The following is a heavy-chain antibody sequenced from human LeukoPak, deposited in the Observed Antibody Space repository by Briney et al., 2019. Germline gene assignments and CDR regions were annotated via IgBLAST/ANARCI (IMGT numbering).Heavy chain of an antibody. CDR1: GGSISIDDYY. J-gene: IGHJ4*02. CDR2: IYYSGNN. CDR3: AREERGDFAEWLIRH. D-gene: IGHD3-3*01. Sequence: PSETLSLTCTVSGGSISIDDYYWSWIRQSPGKGLEWIGYIYYSGNNYYNPSLKSRVTLSVDTSKNQFSLKLSSVTAADTAMYYCAREERGDFAEWLIRHWGQGTLVTVSS. V-gene: IGHV4-30-4*01.